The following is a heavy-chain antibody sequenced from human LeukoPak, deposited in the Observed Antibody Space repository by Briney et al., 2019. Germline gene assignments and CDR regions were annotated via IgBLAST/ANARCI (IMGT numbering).Heavy chain of an antibody. CDR3: ARAAPRRDGYNYLDY. Sequence: GGSLRLSCAASGFTVSSNYMSWVRQAPGKGLEWVSVIYSGGSTYYADSVKGRFTISRDNSKNTLYLQMNSLRAEDTAVYYCARAAPRRDGYNYLDYWSQGNLVTVSS. J-gene: IGHJ4*02. CDR1: GFTVSSNY. CDR2: IYSGGST. D-gene: IGHD5-24*01. V-gene: IGHV3-53*01.